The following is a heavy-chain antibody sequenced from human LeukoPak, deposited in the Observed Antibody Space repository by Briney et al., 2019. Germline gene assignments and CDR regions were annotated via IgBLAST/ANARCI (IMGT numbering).Heavy chain of an antibody. D-gene: IGHD1-26*01. V-gene: IGHV5-51*01. CDR2: IYPDGCDN. Sequence: ESLKMSCKGSGFSFTNYWIGWVRRMPGKGLEWMGIIYPDGCDNRYSTSFQGQVTISADKSISTAYLQWSSLKASDTAMYYCARLWGGSQLAGSNWFDPWGQGTLVTVSS. J-gene: IGHJ5*02. CDR1: GFSFTNYW. CDR3: ARLWGGSQLAGSNWFDP.